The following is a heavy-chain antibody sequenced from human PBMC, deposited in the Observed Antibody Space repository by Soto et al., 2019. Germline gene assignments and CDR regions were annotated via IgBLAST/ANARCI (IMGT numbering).Heavy chain of an antibody. CDR2: IYYSGST. J-gene: IGHJ4*02. V-gene: IGHV4-30-4*01. Sequence: QLQLQESGPGLVKPSETLSLTCTVSGDSISSYNYYWSWIRQPPGKGLEWIGYIYYSGSTYYNPSLKSRVTISVDTSKNQFSLKLSSVTAADTAVYYCARGGVYSGSDEVYFDYWGQGTLVTVSS. CDR1: GDSISSYNYY. CDR3: ARGGVYSGSDEVYFDY. D-gene: IGHD1-26*01.